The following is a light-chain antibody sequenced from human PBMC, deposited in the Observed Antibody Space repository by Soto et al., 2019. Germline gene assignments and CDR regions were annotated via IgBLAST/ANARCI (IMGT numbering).Light chain of an antibody. CDR3: QQYNNWPSYT. CDR1: QTVTDSY. Sequence: IVLTQSPGTLSLSPGESATLSCRASQTVTDSYLAWYQQTPGQAPRLLIYVTSNRAAGVPNRFRGSGSGTDFTLTISSLQSEDFAVYYCQQYNNWPSYTFGQGTKLEIK. V-gene: IGKV3-20*01. CDR2: VTS. J-gene: IGKJ2*01.